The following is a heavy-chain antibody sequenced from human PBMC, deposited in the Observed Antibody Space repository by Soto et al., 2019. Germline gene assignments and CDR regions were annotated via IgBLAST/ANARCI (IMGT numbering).Heavy chain of an antibody. J-gene: IGHJ6*02. V-gene: IGHV3-48*03. Sequence: EVQLVESGGGVVQPGGSLRLSCAASGSTFSSSEMHWVRQAPGKGLEWISYISKSSSVIYYADSVKGRFTISRDNAKNLLYLQMNSLRAEDTAVYFCASVNLRFSYGIDVWGQGTTVTVSS. D-gene: IGHD3-3*01. CDR1: GSTFSSSE. CDR2: ISKSSSVI. CDR3: ASVNLRFSYGIDV.